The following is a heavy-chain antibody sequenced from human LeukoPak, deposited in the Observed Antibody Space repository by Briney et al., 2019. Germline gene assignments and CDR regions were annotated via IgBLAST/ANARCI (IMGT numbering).Heavy chain of an antibody. Sequence: KPSETLSLTCAVHGGSFSGYYWSWIRQTPGKGLEWIGEINHSGSTNYNPSLKSRVTISVDTSKNQFSLKLSSVTAADTAVYYCARGRIAVYYYYYYMDVWGKGTTVTVSS. CDR2: INHSGST. D-gene: IGHD6-19*01. J-gene: IGHJ6*03. CDR1: GGSFSGYY. CDR3: ARGRIAVYYYYYYMDV. V-gene: IGHV4-34*01.